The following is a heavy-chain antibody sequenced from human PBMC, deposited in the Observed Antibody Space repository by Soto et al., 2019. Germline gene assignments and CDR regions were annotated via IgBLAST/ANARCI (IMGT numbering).Heavy chain of an antibody. CDR3: ARFYGSGTYYKRPFDC. Sequence: GESLKISCKGSGYSFNTYWIGWVRQMPGKGLEWMGIIYPGDTDTRYSPSFQGQVTFSDDKSINTAYLQWSSLKVSDTAMYYCARFYGSGTYYKRPFDCWGQGTLVTVSS. CDR2: IYPGDTDT. J-gene: IGHJ4*02. D-gene: IGHD3-10*01. CDR1: GYSFNTYW. V-gene: IGHV5-51*01.